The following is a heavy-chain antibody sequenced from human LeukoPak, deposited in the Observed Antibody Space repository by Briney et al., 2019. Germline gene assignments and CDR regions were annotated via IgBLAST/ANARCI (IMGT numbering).Heavy chain of an antibody. CDR1: GGSISGHY. J-gene: IGHJ5*02. CDR3: ARRSCTSTTCRFDP. D-gene: IGHD2-2*01. Sequence: SETLSLTCTVSGGSISGHYWSWIRQTPGKGLEWIGYIYYRGSTNYNPSLKSRVTISLDTSKNQISLKLSSVAAADTAVYYCARRSCTSTTCRFDPWGQGTQVTVSS. CDR2: IYYRGST. V-gene: IGHV4-59*08.